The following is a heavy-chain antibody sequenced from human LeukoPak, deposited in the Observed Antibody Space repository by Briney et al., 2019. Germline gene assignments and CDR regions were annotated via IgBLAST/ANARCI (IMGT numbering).Heavy chain of an antibody. V-gene: IGHV3-48*03. CDR3: AKSPHGYGYPYYFDY. CDR2: ISSSGSTI. Sequence: GGSLRLSCAASGFTFSSYEMNWVRQAPGKGLEWVSYISSSGSTIYYADSVKGRFTISRDNAKNSLYLQMNSLRAEDTAVYYCAKSPHGYGYPYYFDYWGQGTLVTVSS. D-gene: IGHD5-18*01. CDR1: GFTFSSYE. J-gene: IGHJ4*02.